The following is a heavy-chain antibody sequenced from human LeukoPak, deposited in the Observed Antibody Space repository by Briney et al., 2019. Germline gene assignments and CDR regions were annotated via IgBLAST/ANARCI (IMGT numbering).Heavy chain of an antibody. Sequence: ASVKVSCKASGYTFTSYYIHWVRQAPGQGLAWMGIINLSAGSTSYAQKFQGRLTMTRDTSTSTVYMELSSLRSEDTALYYCAKYSSGWVNDYWGQGTLVTVSS. J-gene: IGHJ4*02. D-gene: IGHD6-19*01. CDR2: INLSAGST. CDR3: AKYSSGWVNDY. V-gene: IGHV1-46*01. CDR1: GYTFTSYY.